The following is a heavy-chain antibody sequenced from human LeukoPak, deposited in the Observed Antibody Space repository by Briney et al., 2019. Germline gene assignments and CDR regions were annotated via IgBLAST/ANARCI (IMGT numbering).Heavy chain of an antibody. CDR1: GGSISSYY. Sequence: SETLSLTCTVSGGSISSYYWSWIRQPPGKGLEYIGYVYYSGSTNHNPSLESRVTISVDTSKNQFSLKLTSVTAADTAVYYCARSSAGYCSSTSCPYYYYYGMDVWGQGTTVTVSS. CDR3: ARSSAGYCSSTSCPYYYYYGMDV. CDR2: VYYSGST. J-gene: IGHJ6*02. V-gene: IGHV4-59*01. D-gene: IGHD2-2*01.